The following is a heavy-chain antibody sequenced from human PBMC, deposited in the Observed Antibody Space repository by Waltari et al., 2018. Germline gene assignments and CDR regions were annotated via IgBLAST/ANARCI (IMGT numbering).Heavy chain of an antibody. CDR3: ARDRLVVAKGSDY. D-gene: IGHD2-15*01. CDR2: IYYSGST. CDR1: GGSISSSSYY. J-gene: IGHJ4*02. Sequence: QLQLQESGPGLVKPSETLSLTCTVSGGSISSSSYYWGWIRQPPGKGLEGIGSIYYSGSTYYNPSLKSRVTISVDTSKNQFSLKLSSVTAADTAVYYCARDRLVVAKGSDYWGQGTLVTVSS. V-gene: IGHV4-39*07.